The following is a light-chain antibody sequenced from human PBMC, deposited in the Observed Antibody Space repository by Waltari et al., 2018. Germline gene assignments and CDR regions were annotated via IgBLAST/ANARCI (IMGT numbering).Light chain of an antibody. CDR1: NIGSEP. J-gene: IGLJ3*02. CDR3: QVWDSVSDHWV. CDR2: DDT. V-gene: IGLV3-21*03. Sequence: SFVLTQPPSVSLAPGRTAALPCGGDNIGSEPVHWYQQRPGQAPELVIYDDTDRPSGIPGRFSGSNSGDTATLTISGVEAGDEAVYYCQVWDSVSDHWVFGGGAKLTVL.